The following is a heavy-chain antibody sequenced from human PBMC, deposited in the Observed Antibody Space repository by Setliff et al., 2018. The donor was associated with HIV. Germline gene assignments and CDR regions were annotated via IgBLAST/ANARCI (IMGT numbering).Heavy chain of an antibody. Sequence: SETLSLTCTVSGDSISNNGYYWAWIRQPPGEGLEWIGCVYHRGTTYYNPSLKSRLAMSVDTSKNKFFLKLDSLTAADTAVYYCSLQHGRPMRWFDPWGPGTLVTVSS. V-gene: IGHV4-39*01. CDR1: GDSISNNGYY. J-gene: IGHJ5*02. D-gene: IGHD2-2*01. CDR2: VYHRGTT. CDR3: SLQHGRPMRWFDP.